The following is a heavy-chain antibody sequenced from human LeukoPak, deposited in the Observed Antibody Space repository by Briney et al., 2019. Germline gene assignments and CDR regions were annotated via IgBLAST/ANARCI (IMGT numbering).Heavy chain of an antibody. V-gene: IGHV3-21*01. CDR2: ISSSSSYI. CDR1: GFTFSSYS. J-gene: IGHJ4*02. Sequence: GGSLRLSCAASGFTFSSYSMNWVRQAPGKGLEWVSSISSSSSYIYYADSVKGRFTISRDNAKNSLYLQMNSLRAEDTAVYYCARSDILIGSHPYYFDYWGQGTLVIVSS. CDR3: ARSDILIGSHPYYFDY. D-gene: IGHD3-9*01.